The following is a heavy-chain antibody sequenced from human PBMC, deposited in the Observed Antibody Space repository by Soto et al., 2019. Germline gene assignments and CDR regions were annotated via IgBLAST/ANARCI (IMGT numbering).Heavy chain of an antibody. J-gene: IGHJ4*02. CDR1: GFTFSSYG. V-gene: IGHV3-30*18. CDR3: AKDPEYCTNGVCYTHPLG. CDR2: ISYDGSNK. D-gene: IGHD2-8*01. Sequence: GGSLRLSCAASGFTFSSYGMHWVRQAPGKGLEWVAVISYDGSNKYYADSVKGRFTISRDNSKNTLYLQMNSLRAEDTAVYYCAKDPEYCTNGVCYTHPLGWGQGTLVTVSS.